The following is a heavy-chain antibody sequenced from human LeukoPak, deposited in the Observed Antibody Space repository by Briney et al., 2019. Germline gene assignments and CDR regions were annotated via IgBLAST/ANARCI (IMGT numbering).Heavy chain of an antibody. CDR1: GGSISSGGYS. J-gene: IGHJ4*02. D-gene: IGHD3-22*01. CDR2: IYHSGST. CDR3: ARVGYDSSGYDYYAASS. Sequence: SQTLSLTCAVSGGSISSGGYSWSWIRQPPGKGLEWIGYIYHSGSTYYNPSLKSRVTISVDRSKNQFSLKLSSVTAADTAVYYCARVGYDSSGYDYYAASSWGQGTLVTVSS. V-gene: IGHV4-30-2*01.